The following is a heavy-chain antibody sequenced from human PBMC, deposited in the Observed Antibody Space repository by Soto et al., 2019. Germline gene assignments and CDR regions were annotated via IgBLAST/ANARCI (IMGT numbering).Heavy chain of an antibody. Sequence: QVQLQESGPGLVKPSETLSLTCTVSSGSISRYYWTWIRQPPGKGLEWIGYISYSGGTNYNPSLKSRATTSADTSKDQFSLKLSSVTAADPAVYYFASRVRIDAFDIWGQGTMVTVSS. CDR1: SGSISRYY. CDR3: ASRVRIDAFDI. CDR2: ISYSGGT. J-gene: IGHJ3*02. D-gene: IGHD1-1*01. V-gene: IGHV4-59*08.